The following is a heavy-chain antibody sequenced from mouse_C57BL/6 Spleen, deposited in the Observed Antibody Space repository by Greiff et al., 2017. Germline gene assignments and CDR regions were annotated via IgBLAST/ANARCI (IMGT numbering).Heavy chain of an antibody. CDR2: IYPSDSET. CDR3: ARQVLRWNFDV. J-gene: IGHJ1*03. Sequence: QVKLPQSRAELVRPGPPVNLSCTASGYTFTRHWMDWVKQRPGPGLECIGTIYPSDSETNYTQKFKDKATLTVDKSSSTAYMQLSSLTSEDSAVYYCARQVLRWNFDVWGTGTTVTVSS. CDR1: GYTFTRHW. D-gene: IGHD1-1*01. V-gene: IGHV1-61*01.